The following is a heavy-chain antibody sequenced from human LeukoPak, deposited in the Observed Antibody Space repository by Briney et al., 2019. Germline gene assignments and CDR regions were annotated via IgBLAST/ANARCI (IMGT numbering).Heavy chain of an antibody. CDR3: AKAPVTSCRGAFCYPFDY. J-gene: IGHJ4*02. CDR2: INYSGST. V-gene: IGHV4-34*01. D-gene: IGHD2-15*01. Sequence: SETLSLTCGVYGGSFSGYYWSWIRQPPGKGLEWIGEINYSGSTKNNPSLKSRVSISVDTSRNQFSLKLNSVTAADTAVYYCAKAPVTSCRGAFCYPFDYWGQGTLVTVSS. CDR1: GGSFSGYY.